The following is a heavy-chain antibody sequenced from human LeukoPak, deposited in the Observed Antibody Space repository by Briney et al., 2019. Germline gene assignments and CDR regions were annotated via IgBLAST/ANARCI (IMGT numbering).Heavy chain of an antibody. D-gene: IGHD5-18*01. CDR1: GVSTTGDSYY. CDR3: ARGYTYGHGAMFDY. Sequence: PSQTLSLTCTVSGVSTTGDSYYWTWIRQPAGQGLEWIARIHTSGTTDYKPSLKSRVTISLDTSKTQFSLKLSSVTAADTAVYYCARGYTYGHGAMFDYWGQGTLVTVSP. J-gene: IGHJ4*02. V-gene: IGHV4-61*02. CDR2: IHTSGTT.